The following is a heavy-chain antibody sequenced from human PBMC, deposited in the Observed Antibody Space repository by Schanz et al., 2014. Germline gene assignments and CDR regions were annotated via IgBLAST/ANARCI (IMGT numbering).Heavy chain of an antibody. J-gene: IGHJ4*02. D-gene: IGHD2-8*02. CDR3: ATMWGYCTATACQILEVLDV. CDR1: GYSFTPFP. V-gene: IGHV1-3*01. CDR2: INAGTGNT. Sequence: QVQLVQSWAEVKGPGASVKVSCKASGYSFTPFPIHWVRQAPGQRLEWMGWINAGTGNTEYSQKFQGRVTITRDTLASTAYMEVSSLRAEDTAVYYCATMWGYCTATACQILEVLDVWGQGTLVIVSS.